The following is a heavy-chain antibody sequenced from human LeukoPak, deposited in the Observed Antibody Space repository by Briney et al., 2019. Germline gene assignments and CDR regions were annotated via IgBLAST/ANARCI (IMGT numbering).Heavy chain of an antibody. J-gene: IGHJ4*02. CDR3: AIRLRGVWGRDY. V-gene: IGHV4-34*01. D-gene: IGHD3-10*01. Sequence: SETLSLTCAVYGGSFSGYYWSWIRQPPGKGLEWIGEINHSGSTYYNPSLKSRVTISVDTSKNQFSLKLSSVTAADTAVYYCAIRLRGVWGRDYWGQGTLVTVSS. CDR1: GGSFSGYY. CDR2: INHSGST.